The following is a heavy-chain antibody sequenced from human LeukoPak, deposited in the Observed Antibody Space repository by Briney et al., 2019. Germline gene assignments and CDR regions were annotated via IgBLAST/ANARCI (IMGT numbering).Heavy chain of an antibody. D-gene: IGHD3-9*01. J-gene: IGHJ5*02. CDR2: ISSDGSST. V-gene: IGHV3-74*01. Sequence: GGSLRLSCAASGFTFSRYWMHWVRQAPGKGLVWVSRISSDGSSTGHADSVKGRFTISRDNAKNLLFLQMNNLRAEDTAVYYCARDVDRRDDPWGQGILVTVSS. CDR1: GFTFSRYW. CDR3: ARDVDRRDDP.